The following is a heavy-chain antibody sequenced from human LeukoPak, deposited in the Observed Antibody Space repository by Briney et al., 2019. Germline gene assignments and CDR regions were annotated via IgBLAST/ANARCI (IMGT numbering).Heavy chain of an antibody. J-gene: IGHJ4*02. CDR2: INPSGGST. CDR1: GYTFTSYY. D-gene: IGHD2-15*01. V-gene: IGHV1-46*01. CDR3: ARACSGGSCYDY. Sequence: ASVKVSCKASGYTFTSYYMHWVRQAPGQGLEWMGVINPSGGSTSYAQKFQGRVTMTRDMSTSTVYMELSSLRSEDTAVYYCARACSGGSCYDYWGQGTLVTVSS.